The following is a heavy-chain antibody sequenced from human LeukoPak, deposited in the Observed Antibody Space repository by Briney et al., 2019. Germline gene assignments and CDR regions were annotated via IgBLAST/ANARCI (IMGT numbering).Heavy chain of an antibody. CDR2: INPTGDST. J-gene: IGHJ4*02. CDR3: ARAGEYCSGGSCYSGVYFDY. CDR1: GYTFTSYY. D-gene: IGHD2-15*01. V-gene: IGHV1-46*01. Sequence: ASVKVSCKASGYTFTSYYMHWVRQAPGQGLEWMGLINPTGDSTGYAQKFQGRVTITADESTSTAYMELSSLRSEDTALYYCARAGEYCSGGSCYSGVYFDYWGQGTLVTVSS.